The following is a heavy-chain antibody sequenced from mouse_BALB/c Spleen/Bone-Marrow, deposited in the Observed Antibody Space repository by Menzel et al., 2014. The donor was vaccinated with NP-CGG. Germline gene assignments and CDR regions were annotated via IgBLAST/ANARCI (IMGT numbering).Heavy chain of an antibody. CDR1: GFSLTSYG. CDR3: ARDGGDYGYRFAY. V-gene: IGHV2-9*02. J-gene: IGHJ3*01. Sequence: VQGVESGPGLVAPSQSLSITCTVSGFSLTSYGIHWVRQPPGKGLEWLGVIWAGGSTNYNSALMSRLSISKDNSKSQVFLKMNSLQTDDTAMYYCARDGGDYGYRFAYWGQGTLVTVSA. CDR2: IWAGGST. D-gene: IGHD1-2*01.